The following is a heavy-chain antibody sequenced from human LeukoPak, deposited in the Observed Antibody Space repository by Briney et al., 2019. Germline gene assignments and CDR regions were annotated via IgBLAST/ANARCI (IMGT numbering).Heavy chain of an antibody. D-gene: IGHD6-13*01. V-gene: IGHV4-34*01. CDR1: GGSISSYY. CDR2: INHSGST. J-gene: IGHJ5*02. Sequence: PSETLSLTCTVSGGSISSYYWSWIRQPPGKGLEWIGEINHSGSTNYNPSLKSRVTISVDTSKNQFSLKLSSVTAADTAVYYCASIPSIAAAGTSPWGQGTLVTVSS. CDR3: ASIPSIAAAGTSP.